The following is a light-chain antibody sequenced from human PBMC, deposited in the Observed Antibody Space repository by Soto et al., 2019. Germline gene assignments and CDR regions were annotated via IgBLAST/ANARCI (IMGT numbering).Light chain of an antibody. CDR2: DNS. J-gene: IGLJ3*02. Sequence: QSVLTQPPSVSGAPGQRVTISCTGSSSNIGAIYDVHWYQQLPGTAPKLLIYDNSNRPSGVPDRFSGSKSGTSASLAITGLQAEDEADYYCQSYDSSLSGWVFGGGTKLTVL. CDR1: SSNIGAIYD. V-gene: IGLV1-40*01. CDR3: QSYDSSLSGWV.